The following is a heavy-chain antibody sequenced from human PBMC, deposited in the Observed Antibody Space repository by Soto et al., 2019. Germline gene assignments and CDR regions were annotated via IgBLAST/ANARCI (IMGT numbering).Heavy chain of an antibody. J-gene: IGHJ5*02. V-gene: IGHV3-23*01. Sequence: PGGSLRLSCAASGFTFSSYAMSWVRQAPGKGLEWVSAISGSGGSTYYADSVKGRFTISRDNSKNTLYLQMNSLRAEDTAVYYYAKEIYDYGDYGPTGWFDPWGQGTLVTVSS. CDR2: ISGSGGST. CDR1: GFTFSSYA. D-gene: IGHD4-17*01. CDR3: AKEIYDYGDYGPTGWFDP.